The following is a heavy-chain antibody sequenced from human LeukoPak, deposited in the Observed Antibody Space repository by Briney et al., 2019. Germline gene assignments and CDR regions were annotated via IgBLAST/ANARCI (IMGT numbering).Heavy chain of an antibody. V-gene: IGHV3-30*02. J-gene: IGHJ6*03. CDR3: AKDRSRNYYYMDV. CDR1: GFTFSNYG. CDR2: IRYDGSNK. Sequence: PGGSLRLSCAASGFTFSNYGIHWVRQAAGRGLEWVAFIRYDGSNKYYADSVKGRFTITRDNSKNTLYLQMNRLRAEHKAVYHCAKDRSRNYYYMDVWGKGTTVTVSS.